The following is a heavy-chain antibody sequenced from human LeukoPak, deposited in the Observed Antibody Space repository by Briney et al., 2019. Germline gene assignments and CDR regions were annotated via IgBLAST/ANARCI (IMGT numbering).Heavy chain of an antibody. CDR2: ISGSSDIT. CDR3: AKDKSMVSAFEDWFDP. V-gene: IGHV3-23*01. Sequence: PGGSLRLSCAASGFTFSSYAMSWVRQAPGKGLEWVSVISGSSDITYYADSVKGRFTISRDNSKNTLYLQMNSLRAEDTAVYYCAKDKSMVSAFEDWFDPWGQGTLVTVSS. J-gene: IGHJ5*02. CDR1: GFTFSSYA. D-gene: IGHD2-8*01.